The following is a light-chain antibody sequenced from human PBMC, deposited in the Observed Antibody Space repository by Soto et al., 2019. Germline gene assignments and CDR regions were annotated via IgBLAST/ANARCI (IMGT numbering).Light chain of an antibody. Sequence: QPVLTQSPSASASLGASVKLTCTLSSGHSSYAIAWHQQQPEKGPRYLMKLNSDGSHSKGDGIPDRFSGSSSGAERYLTIPRLRSEDEADYYCQTWGTGIWVFGGGTKLTVL. CDR1: SGHSSYA. CDR3: QTWGTGIWV. CDR2: LNSDGSH. J-gene: IGLJ3*02. V-gene: IGLV4-69*01.